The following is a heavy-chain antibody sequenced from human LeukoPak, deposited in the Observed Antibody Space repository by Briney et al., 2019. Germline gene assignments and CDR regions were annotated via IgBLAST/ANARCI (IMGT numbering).Heavy chain of an antibody. D-gene: IGHD3-3*01. V-gene: IGHV4-31*03. CDR2: IYYSGST. CDR1: GGSISSGGYY. Sequence: SQTLSLTCTVSGGSISSGGYYWSWIRQHPGKGLEWIGYIYYSGSTYYNPSLKSRVTISVDTSKNQFSLKLSSVTAADTAVYYCARANPLTYYDFWSGLYYFDYWGQGTLVTVSS. CDR3: ARANPLTYYDFWSGLYYFDY. J-gene: IGHJ4*02.